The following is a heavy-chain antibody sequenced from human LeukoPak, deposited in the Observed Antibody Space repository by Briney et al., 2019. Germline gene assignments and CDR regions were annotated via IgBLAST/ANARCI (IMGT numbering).Heavy chain of an antibody. V-gene: IGHV5-51*01. Sequence: GESLKISCKGSGYTFTNYWIGWMRQLPGKGLDWMGIMYPGDSDTRYSPSFQGQVTISADKSISTAYLQWSSLKASDTAMYYCARGDYGDFRVFYTLFDYWGQGTLVTVSS. D-gene: IGHD4-17*01. J-gene: IGHJ4*02. CDR3: ARGDYGDFRVFYTLFDY. CDR2: MYPGDSDT. CDR1: GYTFTNYW.